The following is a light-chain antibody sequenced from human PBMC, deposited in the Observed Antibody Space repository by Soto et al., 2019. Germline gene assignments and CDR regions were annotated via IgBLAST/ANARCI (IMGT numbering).Light chain of an antibody. CDR2: KAS. J-gene: IGKJ1*01. V-gene: IGKV1-5*03. Sequence: DIQMTQSPSTLSASVGDRVTITCRASQSINNWLAWYQQKPGKAPKLLIYKASNLDIGVPSRFSGSGSGTESTLTSSSLQPDDFAYYYCQQYDTSWTFGQGTKVEIK. CDR3: QQYDTSWT. CDR1: QSINNW.